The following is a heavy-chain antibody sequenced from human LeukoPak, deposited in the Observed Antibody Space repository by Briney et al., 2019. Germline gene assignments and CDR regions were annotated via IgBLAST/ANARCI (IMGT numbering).Heavy chain of an antibody. D-gene: IGHD3-16*02. CDR3: AREIVGGFNPGAY. J-gene: IGHJ4*02. CDR1: PDSTTSNF. Sequence: SETLSLTCTVSPDSTTSNFWSWVRQPPGKGLEWIGEIHRSGSTNYNPSLESRVTISIDRSKNQIALELSSVTAADTAVYYCAREIVGGFNPGAYWGQGTLVTVSS. CDR2: IHRSGST. V-gene: IGHV4-4*02.